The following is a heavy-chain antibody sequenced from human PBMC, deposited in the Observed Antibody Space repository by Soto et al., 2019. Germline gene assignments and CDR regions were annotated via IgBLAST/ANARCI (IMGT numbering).Heavy chain of an antibody. D-gene: IGHD6-19*01. Sequence: SETLSLTCPFSRGSISGFYWSFIRHSPVKGLEWIGEISHRGRTNYNPSLKSRVTISLDSSKNQFSLSLSAVTATDTAVYYCKRGSIAVGGYFDSWGQGALVTVSS. J-gene: IGHJ4*02. CDR2: ISHRGRT. CDR1: RGSISGFY. CDR3: KRGSIAVGGYFDS. V-gene: IGHV4-34*01.